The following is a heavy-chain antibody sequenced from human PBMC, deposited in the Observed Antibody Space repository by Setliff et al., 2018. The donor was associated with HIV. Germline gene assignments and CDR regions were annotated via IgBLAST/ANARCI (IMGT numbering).Heavy chain of an antibody. Sequence: PSETLSLTCAVSGDSIRSSDTYWSWIRQHPGEGLEWIGYIFYSGTAYYNPSLKSRVTISVDRSRNQFSLKLNSVTAADTAVYYCARDANYYESGGPPLHGMDVWGQGTTVTVSS. V-gene: IGHV4-31*11. D-gene: IGHD3-22*01. CDR1: GDSIRSSDTY. CDR3: ARDANYYESGGPPLHGMDV. CDR2: IFYSGTA. J-gene: IGHJ6*02.